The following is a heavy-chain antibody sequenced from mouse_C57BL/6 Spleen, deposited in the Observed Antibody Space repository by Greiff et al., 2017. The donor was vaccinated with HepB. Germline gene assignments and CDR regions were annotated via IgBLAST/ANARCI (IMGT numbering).Heavy chain of an antibody. D-gene: IGHD1-1*01. CDR3: TRGIYYGSSYDWYFDV. J-gene: IGHJ1*03. Sequence: EVQLVESGGGLVQPGGSMKLSCAASGFTFSDAWMDWVRQSPEKGLEWVAEIRNKANNHATYYAESVKGRFTISRDDSKSSVYLQMNSLRAEDTGIYYCTRGIYYGSSYDWYFDVWGTGTTVTVSS. V-gene: IGHV6-6*01. CDR1: GFTFSDAW. CDR2: IRNKANNHAT.